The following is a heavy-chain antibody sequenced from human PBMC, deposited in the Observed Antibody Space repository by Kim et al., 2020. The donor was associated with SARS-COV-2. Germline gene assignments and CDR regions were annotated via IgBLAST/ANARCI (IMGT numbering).Heavy chain of an antibody. V-gene: IGHV1-46*01. Sequence: ASVKVSCKASGYTFTRYYMHWVRQAPGQGLEWMGIINPSGGSTSYAQKFQGRVTMTRDTSTSTVYMEMRSLRSEDTAVYYCAREGGREQQLTYYYYYYGMADRGQGTTVTVAS. CDR1: GYTFTRYY. D-gene: IGHD6-13*01. J-gene: IGHJ6*01. CDR2: INPSGGST. CDR3: AREGGREQQLTYYYYYYGMAD.